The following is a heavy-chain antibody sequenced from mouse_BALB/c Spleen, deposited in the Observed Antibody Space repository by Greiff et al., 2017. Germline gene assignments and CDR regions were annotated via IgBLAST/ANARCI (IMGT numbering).Heavy chain of an antibody. Sequence: DLVKPGASVKLSCKASGYTFTSYWINWIKQRPGQGLEWIGRIAPGSGSTYYNEMFKGKATLTVDTSSSTAYIQLSSLSSEDSAVYFCAREEDYYGSSYCFDYWGQGTTLTVSS. CDR1: GYTFTSYW. CDR3: AREEDYYGSSYCFDY. J-gene: IGHJ2*01. CDR2: IAPGSGST. D-gene: IGHD1-1*01. V-gene: IGHV1S41*01.